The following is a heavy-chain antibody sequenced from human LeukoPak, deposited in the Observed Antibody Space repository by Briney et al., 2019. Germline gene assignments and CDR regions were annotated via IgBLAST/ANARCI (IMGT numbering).Heavy chain of an antibody. Sequence: SVKVSCKASGGTFSSYAISWVRQAPGQGLEWMGGIIPIFGTANYAQKFQGRVTITADESTSTAYMELSSLRSEDTAVYYCAREYQSPSGCYPIWGQGTLVTVSS. J-gene: IGHJ4*02. CDR2: IIPIFGTA. D-gene: IGHD1-26*01. CDR1: GGTFSSYA. V-gene: IGHV1-69*13. CDR3: AREYQSPSGCYPI.